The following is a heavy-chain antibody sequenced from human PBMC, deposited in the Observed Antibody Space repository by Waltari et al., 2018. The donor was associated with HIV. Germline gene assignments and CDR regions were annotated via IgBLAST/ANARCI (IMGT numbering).Heavy chain of an antibody. J-gene: IGHJ5*02. CDR1: AGAASRYA. CDR3: ARDRGDDILPSTPSGWFDP. D-gene: IGHD3-9*01. CDR2: INPMFGTA. Sequence: QVLQSHSGSVLKRPGSSMKVSCRAFAGAASRYAITWARQVPGQGLEGMGRINPMFGTANYAVKFQGRATMTADESTSTAYMASSSLRFEDTAMYYCARDRGDDILPSTPSGWFDPWGQGTLVTVSS. V-gene: IGHV1-69*18.